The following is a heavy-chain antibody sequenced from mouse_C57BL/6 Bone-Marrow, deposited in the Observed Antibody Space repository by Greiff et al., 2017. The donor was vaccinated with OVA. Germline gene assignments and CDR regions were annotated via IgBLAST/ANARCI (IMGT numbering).Heavy chain of an antibody. CDR2: IYPRSGNT. J-gene: IGHJ1*03. D-gene: IGHD1-1*01. Sequence: QVQLQQSGAELARPGASVKLSCKASGYTFTSYGISWVKQRTGQGLEWIGEIYPRSGNTYYNEKFKGKATLTADKSSSTAYMELRSLTSEDSAVYFCARFRLRYWYFDVWGTGTTVTVSS. V-gene: IGHV1-81*01. CDR1: GYTFTSYG. CDR3: ARFRLRYWYFDV.